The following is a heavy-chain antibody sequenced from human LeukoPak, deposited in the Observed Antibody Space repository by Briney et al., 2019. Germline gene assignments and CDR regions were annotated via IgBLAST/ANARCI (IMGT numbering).Heavy chain of an antibody. J-gene: IGHJ4*02. D-gene: IGHD1-1*01. V-gene: IGHV5-51*01. Sequence: GESLKISCKGSGYRFTNYWIGWVRQMPDKGLEWMGIIYPGDSDTRYSPSFQGQVTISVDKSISTAYLQWSSLKASDTAIYFCARQNAEVRYFDFWGQGSLVTVSS. CDR1: GYRFTNYW. CDR2: IYPGDSDT. CDR3: ARQNAEVRYFDF.